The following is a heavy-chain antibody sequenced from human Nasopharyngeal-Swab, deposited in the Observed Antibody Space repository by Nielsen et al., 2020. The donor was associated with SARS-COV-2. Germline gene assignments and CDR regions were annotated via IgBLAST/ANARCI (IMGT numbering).Heavy chain of an antibody. CDR1: GGPISSYY. CDR3: ARDRGTYYYGSGSYLTRNNWFDP. D-gene: IGHD3-10*01. Sequence: SETLSLTCTVSGGPISSYYWSWIRQPPGKGLEWIGYIYYSGSTNYNPSLKSRVTISVDTSKNQFSLKLSSVTAADTAVYYCARDRGTYYYGSGSYLTRNNWFDPWGQGTLVTVSS. V-gene: IGHV4-59*01. CDR2: IYYSGST. J-gene: IGHJ5*02.